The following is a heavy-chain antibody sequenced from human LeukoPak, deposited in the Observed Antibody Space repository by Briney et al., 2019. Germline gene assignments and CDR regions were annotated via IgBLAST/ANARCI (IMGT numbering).Heavy chain of an antibody. J-gene: IGHJ4*02. V-gene: IGHV3-30*02. CDR2: IRYDGSNK. Sequence: PGGSLRLSCAASGFTFSSYGMHWVRQAPGKGLEWVAFIRYDGSNKYYADSVKGRFTISRDNSKNTLYLQMNSLRAEDTAVYYCARPLLRYFDWLPIDYWGQGTLVTVSS. CDR3: ARPLLRYFDWLPIDY. CDR1: GFTFSSYG. D-gene: IGHD3-9*01.